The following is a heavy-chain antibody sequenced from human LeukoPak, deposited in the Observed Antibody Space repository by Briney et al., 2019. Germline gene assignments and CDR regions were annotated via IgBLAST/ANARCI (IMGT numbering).Heavy chain of an antibody. J-gene: IGHJ4*02. CDR2: IEGDGSI. Sequence: GGSLRLSCAASGFTFSSFWMHWVRQAPGKWLVSVARIEGDGSISYADSVKGRFTISRDNAKDTVYLQMNSLRAEDTAVYFCARTSFPYYFDYWGQGTLVTVSS. CDR1: GFTFSSFW. CDR3: ARTSFPYYFDY. V-gene: IGHV3-74*01.